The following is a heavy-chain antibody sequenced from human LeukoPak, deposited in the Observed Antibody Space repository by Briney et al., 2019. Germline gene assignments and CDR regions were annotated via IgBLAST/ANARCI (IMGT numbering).Heavy chain of an antibody. D-gene: IGHD5-12*01. Sequence: GGSLRLSCAAPGFTFSSYAMSWVRQAPGKGLEWVSAISGSGGSTYYADSVKGRFTISRDNSKDTLYLQMNSLRAEDTAVYYCAKDQSRWLQTAGDAFDIWGQGTMVTVSS. CDR3: AKDQSRWLQTAGDAFDI. CDR1: GFTFSSYA. J-gene: IGHJ3*02. V-gene: IGHV3-23*01. CDR2: ISGSGGST.